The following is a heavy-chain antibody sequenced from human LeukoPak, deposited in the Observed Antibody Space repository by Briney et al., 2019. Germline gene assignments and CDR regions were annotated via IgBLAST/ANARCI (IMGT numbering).Heavy chain of an antibody. Sequence: ASVKVSCKASGYTFTGSYMHWVRQAPGQGREWMGWINPNNGGTNYAQKFQGRVTMTRDTSISTAYMEPSRLRSDDTAVYYCARDWAWEQVWFQHWGQGTQVIVSS. CDR2: INPNNGGT. CDR3: ARDWAWEQVWFQH. V-gene: IGHV1-2*02. J-gene: IGHJ1*01. D-gene: IGHD1-26*01. CDR1: GYTFTGSY.